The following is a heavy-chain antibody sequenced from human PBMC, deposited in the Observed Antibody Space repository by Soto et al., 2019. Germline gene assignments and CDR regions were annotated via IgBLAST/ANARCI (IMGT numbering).Heavy chain of an antibody. CDR2: IIPIFGTA. J-gene: IGHJ4*02. Sequence: ASVKVSCKASGGTFSSYAISWVRQAPGQGLEWMGGIIPIFGTANYAQKFQGRVTITADESTSTAYMELSSLRSEDTAVYYCARVTIFGVVKLDYWGQGTLVTVSS. CDR1: GGTFSSYA. D-gene: IGHD3-3*01. V-gene: IGHV1-69*13. CDR3: ARVTIFGVVKLDY.